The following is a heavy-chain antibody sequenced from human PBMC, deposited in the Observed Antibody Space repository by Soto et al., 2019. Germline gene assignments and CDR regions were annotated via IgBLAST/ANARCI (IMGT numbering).Heavy chain of an antibody. J-gene: IGHJ4*02. CDR3: ASAPNYDYYFDY. D-gene: IGHD1-7*01. Sequence: SETLSLTCTVSGGSISSYYWSWIRQPPGKGLEWIGYIYYSGSTNYNPSLKSRVTISVDTSKNQFSLKLSSVTAADTAVYYCASAPNYDYYFDYWGQGTLVTVS. CDR2: IYYSGST. V-gene: IGHV4-59*01. CDR1: GGSISSYY.